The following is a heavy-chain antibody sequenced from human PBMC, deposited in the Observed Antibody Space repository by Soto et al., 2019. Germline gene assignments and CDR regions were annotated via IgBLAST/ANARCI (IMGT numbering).Heavy chain of an antibody. CDR3: AGRLTTAASLDY. CDR1: GFTVSNNH. Sequence: VQLVESGGGLIQPGGSLRLSCAASGFTVSNNHMTWCRQAAGKGLELVSFVHGGGSTSYADSVKGRFTISRDNSKNTLYLQMDSLRAEDTAIYYCAGRLTTAASLDYWGRGTLVNVSS. CDR2: VHGGGST. J-gene: IGHJ4*02. V-gene: IGHV3-53*01. D-gene: IGHD3-16*01.